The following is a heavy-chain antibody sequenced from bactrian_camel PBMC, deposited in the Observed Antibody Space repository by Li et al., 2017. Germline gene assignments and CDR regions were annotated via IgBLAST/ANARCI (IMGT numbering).Heavy chain of an antibody. D-gene: IGHD5*01. CDR3: AASPGLGCPGPGLPSLPSLYRY. J-gene: IGHJ4*01. CDR1: GDGVSSYC. Sequence: QLVESGGGSVQAGGSLSLSCAASGDGVSSYCMAWFRQVPGKEREGVATIDRLSSTSYADSAKGRFTISQDNAKTTLYLQMDSLKPDDTAMYYCAASPGLGCPGPGLPSLPSLYRYWGQGTQVTVS. CDR2: IDRLSST. V-gene: IGHV3S26*01.